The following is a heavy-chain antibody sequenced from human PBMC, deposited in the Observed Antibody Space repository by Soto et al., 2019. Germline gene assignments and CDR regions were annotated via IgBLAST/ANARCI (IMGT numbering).Heavy chain of an antibody. Sequence: SVKVSCKASGGAFKSFAFSWVRQAPGQGLEWMGGITPIVGTVNYAQKFQDRVTITADESASTAHLELSGLRSEDTAVYYCARGHCIGCSCYCVVWWCAPWGPGSPVTVFS. D-gene: IGHD2-15*01. CDR3: ARGHCIGCSCYCVVWWCAP. CDR1: GGAFKSFA. CDR2: ITPIVGTV. J-gene: IGHJ5*02. V-gene: IGHV1-69*13.